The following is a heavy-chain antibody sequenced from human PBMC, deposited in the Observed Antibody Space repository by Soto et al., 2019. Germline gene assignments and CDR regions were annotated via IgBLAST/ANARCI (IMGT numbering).Heavy chain of an antibody. J-gene: IGHJ5*02. CDR3: AKDRGAGGRFSGIAVAGIPS. Sequence: EVQLLESGGGLVQPGGSLRLSCAASGFTFSSYAMSWVRQTPGQGLEWVSGISGGGGNTYYADSVTGRFTISRDNSTNTLYLQMNSLRAADTAIYYCAKDRGAGGRFSGIAVAGIPSWGQGTLVTVSS. V-gene: IGHV3-23*01. CDR1: GFTFSSYA. CDR2: ISGGGGNT. D-gene: IGHD6-19*01.